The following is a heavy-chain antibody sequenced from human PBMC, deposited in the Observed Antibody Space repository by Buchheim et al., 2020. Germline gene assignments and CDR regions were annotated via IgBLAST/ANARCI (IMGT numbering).Heavy chain of an antibody. D-gene: IGHD2-15*01. CDR1: GGSFSGYY. V-gene: IGHV4-34*01. CDR3: ARDYCSGGSCYPWGGGFDY. CDR2: INHSGST. J-gene: IGHJ4*02. Sequence: QVQLQQWGAGLLKPSETLSLTCAVYGGSFSGYYWSWIRQPPGKGLEWIGEINHSGSTNYNPSLKSRVTISVDTSKNQFSLRLSSVTASDTAVYYCARDYCSGGSCYPWGGGFDYWGQGTL.